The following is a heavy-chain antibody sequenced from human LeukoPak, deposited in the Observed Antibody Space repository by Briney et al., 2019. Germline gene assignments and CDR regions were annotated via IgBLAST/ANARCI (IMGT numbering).Heavy chain of an antibody. CDR2: ISGSGGST. D-gene: IGHD2-21*02. J-gene: IGHJ4*02. CDR3: AKDTWDCGGDCYSTYFDY. CDR1: GFTFSSYG. V-gene: IGHV3-23*01. Sequence: PGGSLRLSCAASGFTFSSYGMSWVRQAPGKGLEWVSAISGSGGSTYYAGSVKGRFTISRDNSKNTLYLQMNSLRAEDTAVYYCAKDTWDCGGDCYSTYFDYWGQGTLVTVSS.